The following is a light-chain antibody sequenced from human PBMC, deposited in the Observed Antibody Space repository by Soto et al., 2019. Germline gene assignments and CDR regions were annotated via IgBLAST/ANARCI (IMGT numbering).Light chain of an antibody. Sequence: QSVLTQPASVSGSPGQSITISCTGTSSDVGGYNYVSWYQQHPGKVPKLMIYDVTNRPSGISNRFSASKSGNTASLTLSGLQAEDEADYYCSSYTSSSTYVFGTGTKVTVL. CDR2: DVT. CDR1: SSDVGGYNY. CDR3: SSYTSSSTYV. V-gene: IGLV2-14*01. J-gene: IGLJ1*01.